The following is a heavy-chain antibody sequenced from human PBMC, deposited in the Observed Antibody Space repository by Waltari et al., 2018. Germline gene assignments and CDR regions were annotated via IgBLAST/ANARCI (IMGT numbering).Heavy chain of an antibody. D-gene: IGHD6-19*01. CDR1: GGPISSGSYY. CDR3: ARDLGAAYSSGWYRV. J-gene: IGHJ4*02. Sequence: QVQLQESGPGLVKPSQTLSLTCTVSGGPISSGSYYWSWIRQPAGKGLEWIGRIYTSGCTHYKPALKSRVTIYGDKAKNPFSPKLSSVAAAGTAVYYWARDLGAAYSSGWYRVWGQGTLVTVSS. CDR2: IYTSGCT. V-gene: IGHV4-61*02.